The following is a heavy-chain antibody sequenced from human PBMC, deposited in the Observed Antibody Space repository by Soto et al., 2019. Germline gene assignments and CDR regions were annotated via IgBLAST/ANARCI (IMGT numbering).Heavy chain of an antibody. J-gene: IGHJ5*02. V-gene: IGHV4-30-2*01. CDR2: IYHSGST. Sequence: QLQLQESGSGLVKPSQTLSLTCAVSGGSISSGGYSWSWIRQPPGKGLEWIGYIYHSGSTYYNPSLKSRVTISVDRSKNQFSLRLSSVTAADTAVYYCASRRNTMTFDPWGQGTLVTVSS. CDR1: GGSISSGGYS. D-gene: IGHD3-22*01. CDR3: ASRRNTMTFDP.